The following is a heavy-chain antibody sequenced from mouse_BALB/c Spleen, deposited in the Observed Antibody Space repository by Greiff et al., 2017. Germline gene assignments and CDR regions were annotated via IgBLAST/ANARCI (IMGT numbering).Heavy chain of an antibody. CDR2: IDPANGNT. CDR1: GFNIKDTY. D-gene: IGHD2-3*01. CDR3: ARHYDGYYFDY. Sequence: EVQGVESGAELVKPGASVKLSCTASGFNIKDTYMHWVKQRPEQGLEWIGRIDPANGNTKYDPKFQGKATITADTSSNTAYLQLSSLTSEDTAVYYCARHYDGYYFDYWGQGTTLTVSS. V-gene: IGHV14-3*02. J-gene: IGHJ2*01.